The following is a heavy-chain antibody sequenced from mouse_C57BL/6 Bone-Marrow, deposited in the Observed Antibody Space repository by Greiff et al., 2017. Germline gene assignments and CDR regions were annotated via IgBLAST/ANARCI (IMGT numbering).Heavy chain of an antibody. CDR1: GFTFSSYT. V-gene: IGHV5-9*01. CDR2: ISGGGGNT. J-gene: IGHJ2*01. CDR3: ARHKPAYYFDY. Sequence: EVKLVESGGGLVKPGGSLKLSCAASGFTFSSYTMSWVRQTPEKRLEWVATISGGGGNTYYPDSVKGRFTISRDNAKNTLYLQMSSLRSEDTALYYCARHKPAYYFDYWGQGTTLTVSS.